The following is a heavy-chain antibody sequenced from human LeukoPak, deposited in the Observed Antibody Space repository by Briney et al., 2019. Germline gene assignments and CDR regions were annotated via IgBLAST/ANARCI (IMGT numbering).Heavy chain of an antibody. CDR1: GGSISSYY. V-gene: IGHV4-59*08. CDR2: IYYSGST. J-gene: IGHJ6*02. CDR3: ARQVAAAAKTKIYYYYGMDV. Sequence: SETLSLTCTVSGGSISSYYWSWIRQPPGKGLEWIGYIYYSGSTNYNPSLKSRVTISVDTSKNQFSLKLSSVTAADTAVYYCARQVAAAAKTKIYYYYGMDVWGQGTTVTVSS. D-gene: IGHD6-13*01.